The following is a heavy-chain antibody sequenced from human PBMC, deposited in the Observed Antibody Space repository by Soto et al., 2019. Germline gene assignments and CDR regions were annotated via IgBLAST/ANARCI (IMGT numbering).Heavy chain of an antibody. V-gene: IGHV1-69*13. D-gene: IGHD3-3*01. CDR2: IIPIFGTA. Sequence: SVKVSCKASGGTFSSYAISWVRQAPGQGLEWMGGIIPIFGTANYAQKFQGRVTITADESTSTAYMELSSLRSEDTAVYYCAKDPHQRTIFGVVIRNYFDYWGQGTLVTVSS. CDR3: AKDPHQRTIFGVVIRNYFDY. J-gene: IGHJ4*02. CDR1: GGTFSSYA.